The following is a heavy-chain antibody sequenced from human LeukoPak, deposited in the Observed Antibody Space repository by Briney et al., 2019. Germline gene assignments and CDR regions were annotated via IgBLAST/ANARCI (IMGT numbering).Heavy chain of an antibody. D-gene: IGHD5-12*01. V-gene: IGHV1-69*13. J-gene: IGHJ4*02. Sequence: SVKVSCKASGYTFTSYDINWVRQATGQGLEWMGGIIPIFGTANYAQKFQGRVTITADESTSTAYMELSSLRSEDTAVYYCARGPSGYHNTGGQGTLVTVSS. CDR2: IIPIFGTA. CDR3: ARGPSGYHNT. CDR1: GYTFTSYD.